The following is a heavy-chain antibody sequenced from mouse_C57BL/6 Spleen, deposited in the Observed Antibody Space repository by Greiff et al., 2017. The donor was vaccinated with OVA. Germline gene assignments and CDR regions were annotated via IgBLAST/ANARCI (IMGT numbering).Heavy chain of an antibody. CDR1: GFSLTSYG. V-gene: IGHV2-4*01. D-gene: IGHD1-1*01. Sequence: QVQLQQSGPGLVQPSQSLSITCTVSGFSLTSYGVHWVRQPPGKGLEWLGVIWSGGSTDYNAAFISRLSISKDNAKSQVFFKMNSLLADDTAIYYCAKNCGSSWYFDVWGTGTTVTVSS. CDR3: AKNCGSSWYFDV. J-gene: IGHJ1*03. CDR2: IWSGGST.